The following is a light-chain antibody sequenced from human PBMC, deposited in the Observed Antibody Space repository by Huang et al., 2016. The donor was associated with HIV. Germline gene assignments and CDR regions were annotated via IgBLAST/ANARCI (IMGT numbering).Light chain of an antibody. CDR1: QRILYNSDKKNY. CDR3: QQYYGSPPT. V-gene: IGKV4-1*01. J-gene: IGKJ1*01. Sequence: IVMTQSPDSLAVSLGERATINCKSSQRILYNSDKKNYVAGYQQKPGQPPKLLIYWASTRDSGVTDRFSGSGSGTDFPLTISSLQAGDVAVYYCQQYYGSPPTCGQGTKVEIK. CDR2: WAS.